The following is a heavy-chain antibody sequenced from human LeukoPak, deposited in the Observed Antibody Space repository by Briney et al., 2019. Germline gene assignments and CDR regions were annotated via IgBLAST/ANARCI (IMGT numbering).Heavy chain of an antibody. D-gene: IGHD3-22*01. CDR2: IHYSGTT. V-gene: IGHV4-38-2*02. J-gene: IGHJ4*02. CDR1: GYSISTGYF. CDR3: ARDGAVSGYSFDY. Sequence: PSETLSLTCSVSGYSISTGYFGVWIRQPPGKGLEWIGNIHYSGTTYYNPSLNSRVAISVDTSKNQISLNLSSVTAADTAIYYCARDGAVSGYSFDYWGQGILVTVSS.